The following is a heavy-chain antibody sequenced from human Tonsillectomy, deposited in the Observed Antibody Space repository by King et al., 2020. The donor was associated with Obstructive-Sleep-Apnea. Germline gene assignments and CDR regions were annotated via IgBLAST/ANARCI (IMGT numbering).Heavy chain of an antibody. V-gene: IGHV3-43*01. Sequence: QLVQSGGVVVQPGGSLRLSWAASGFTFDDYTMHWVRQAPGKGLEWVSLISWDGGRIYYADSVKGRFTISRDNSKNSLYLQMNSLRTEDTALYYCAKGDSSGYSDYWGQGTLVTVSS. J-gene: IGHJ4*02. CDR1: GFTFDDYT. D-gene: IGHD3-22*01. CDR2: ISWDGGRI. CDR3: AKGDSSGYSDY.